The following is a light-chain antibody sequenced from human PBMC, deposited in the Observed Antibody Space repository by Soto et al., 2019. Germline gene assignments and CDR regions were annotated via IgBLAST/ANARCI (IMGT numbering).Light chain of an antibody. CDR3: QQYLEWPLT. V-gene: IGKV3-15*01. CDR1: QSLATN. CDR2: GIS. J-gene: IGKJ4*01. Sequence: EIVMTQSPVTLSVSPGERVTLSCRASQSLATNLAWYQQKPGQTPRLVIYGISARASGIPGRFSGSGFGTDFTPTISRLQPEDSAVYYCQQYLEWPLTFGGGTKVEI.